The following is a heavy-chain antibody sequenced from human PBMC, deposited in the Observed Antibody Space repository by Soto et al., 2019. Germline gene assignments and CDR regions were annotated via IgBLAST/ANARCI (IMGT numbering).Heavy chain of an antibody. Sequence: EVQLVESGGGLVQPGGSLRLSCAASGFTVSRHYMSWIRQTPGQGLEWVSVIYSGGDTYYADSVRGRFTMSRDNSKNTMYLQMNSLRAEDTAGYYWARSPSSNCGGDCFSDYWGQGTLVTVSS. V-gene: IGHV3-66*01. CDR3: ARSPSSNCGGDCFSDY. CDR1: GFTVSRHY. J-gene: IGHJ4*02. D-gene: IGHD2-21*01. CDR2: IYSGGDT.